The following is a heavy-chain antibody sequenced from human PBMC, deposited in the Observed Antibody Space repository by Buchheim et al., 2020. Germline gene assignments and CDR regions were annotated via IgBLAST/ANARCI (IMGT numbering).Heavy chain of an antibody. CDR3: ARDRGYSSGWPTFDYYYYGMDV. Sequence: QVQLQQSGPGLVKPSQTLPLTCAISGDSVSSNSAAWNWIRQSPSRGLEWLGRTYYRSKWYNDYAVSVKSRITINPDTSKNQFSLQLNSVTPEDTAVYYCARDRGYSSGWPTFDYYYYGMDVWGQGTT. V-gene: IGHV6-1*01. CDR1: GDSVSSNSAA. CDR2: TYYRSKWYN. D-gene: IGHD6-19*01. J-gene: IGHJ6*02.